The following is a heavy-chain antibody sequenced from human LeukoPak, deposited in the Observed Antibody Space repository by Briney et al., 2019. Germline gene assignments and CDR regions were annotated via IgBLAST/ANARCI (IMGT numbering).Heavy chain of an antibody. Sequence: ASVNVSCKASGYTFTSYGISWVRQAPGQGLEWMGWISAYNGNTNYAQKLQGRVTMTTDTSTSTAYMELRSLRSDDTAVYYCARDAYYDSSGYYFAIGFDIWGQGTMVTVSS. CDR1: GYTFTSYG. D-gene: IGHD3-22*01. V-gene: IGHV1-18*01. J-gene: IGHJ3*02. CDR2: ISAYNGNT. CDR3: ARDAYYDSSGYYFAIGFDI.